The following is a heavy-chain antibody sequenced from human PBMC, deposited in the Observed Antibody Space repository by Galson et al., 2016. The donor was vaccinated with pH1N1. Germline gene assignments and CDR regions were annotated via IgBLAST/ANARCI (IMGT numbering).Heavy chain of an antibody. D-gene: IGHD5-18*01. CDR2: IYTGGST. V-gene: IGHV3-53*01. CDR3: VRGLRGYSFT. Sequence: SLRLSCAASGFTVSTNYMSWVRQAPGKGLKWISLIYTGGSTYYADSVKGRFTISRDNSKNTLYLQMNSLRADDTAVYYCVRGLRGYSFTWGQGTLVTVSS. J-gene: IGHJ4*02. CDR1: GFTVSTNY.